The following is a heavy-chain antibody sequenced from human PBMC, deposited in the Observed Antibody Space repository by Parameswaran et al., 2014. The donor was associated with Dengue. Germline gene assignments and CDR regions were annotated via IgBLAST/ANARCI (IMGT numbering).Heavy chain of an antibody. V-gene: IGHV3-7*03. CDR2: IKQDGSEK. CDR3: AKGLSRRRLVVPAAIVGTDY. Sequence: RWIRQPPGKGLEWVANIKQDGSEKYYVDSAKGRFTISRDNSKNTLYLQMNSLRAEDTAVYYCAKGLSRRRLVVPAAIVGTDYWGQGTLVTVSS. D-gene: IGHD2-2*02. J-gene: IGHJ4*02.